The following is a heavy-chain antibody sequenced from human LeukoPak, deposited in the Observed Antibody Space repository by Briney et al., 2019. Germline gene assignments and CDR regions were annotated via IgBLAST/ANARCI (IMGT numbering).Heavy chain of an antibody. Sequence: SQTLSLTCTVSGGSISSGSYYWNWIRQPAGKGLEWIGRIYTSGSTNYNPSLKSRVTISVDTSKNQFSLKLSSVTAADTAVYYCAKDRARGSYWYFDLWGRGTLVTVSS. CDR1: GGSISSGSYY. D-gene: IGHD1-26*01. J-gene: IGHJ2*01. CDR3: AKDRARGSYWYFDL. V-gene: IGHV4-61*02. CDR2: IYTSGST.